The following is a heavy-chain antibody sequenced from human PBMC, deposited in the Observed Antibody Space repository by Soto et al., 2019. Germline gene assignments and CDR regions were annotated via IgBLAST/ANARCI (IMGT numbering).Heavy chain of an antibody. V-gene: IGHV1-46*01. CDR1: GYAFSRDY. Sequence: KFDGKGAGYAFSRDYMHWLRQNHGQGLEWMGIINPSGGSTSYAQKFQGRVTMTRDTSTSTVYMELSSLRSEDTAVYYCARDHPGDAFDIWGQRTIVTVSS. CDR2: INPSGGST. J-gene: IGHJ3*02. CDR3: ARDHPGDAFDI.